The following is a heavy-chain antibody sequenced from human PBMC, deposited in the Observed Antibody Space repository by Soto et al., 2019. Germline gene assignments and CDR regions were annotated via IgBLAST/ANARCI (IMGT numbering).Heavy chain of an antibody. J-gene: IGHJ4*02. Sequence: GGSLRLSCAASGFTFSSYGMHWVRQAPGKGLEWVAVISYDGSNKYYADSVKGRFTISRDNSKNTLYLQMNSLRAEDTAVYYCAKVLQGQYSYGPLDYWGQGTLVTVSS. CDR3: AKVLQGQYSYGPLDY. V-gene: IGHV3-30*18. CDR2: ISYDGSNK. CDR1: GFTFSSYG. D-gene: IGHD5-18*01.